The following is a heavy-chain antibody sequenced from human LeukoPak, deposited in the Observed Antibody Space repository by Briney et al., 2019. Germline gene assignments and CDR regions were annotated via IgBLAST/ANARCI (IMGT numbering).Heavy chain of an antibody. CDR2: IYSGGST. V-gene: IGHV3-53*01. CDR3: ARGLTYAGRFDY. D-gene: IGHD2-8*01. CDR1: GFTVSSNY. Sequence: GGSLRLSCAASGFTVSSNYMSWVRQAPGKGLEWVSVIYSGGSTYYADSVRGRFTISRDNSKNTLYLQMNSLRAEDTAVYYCARGLTYAGRFDYWGQGTLVTVSS. J-gene: IGHJ4*02.